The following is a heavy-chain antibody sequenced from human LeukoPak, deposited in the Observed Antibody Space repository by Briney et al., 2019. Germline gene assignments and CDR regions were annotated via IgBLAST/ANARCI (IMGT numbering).Heavy chain of an antibody. CDR2: INAGNGNT. CDR1: GYTFTSYA. CDR3: ARSPGLVRAPLDY. J-gene: IGHJ4*02. V-gene: IGHV1-3*01. D-gene: IGHD4/OR15-4a*01. Sequence: ASVKVSCKASGYTFTSYAMHWVRQAPGQRLEWMGWINAGNGNTKYSQKFQGRVTITRDTSASTAYMELSSLRSEDTAEYYCARSPGLVRAPLDYWGQGTLVTVSS.